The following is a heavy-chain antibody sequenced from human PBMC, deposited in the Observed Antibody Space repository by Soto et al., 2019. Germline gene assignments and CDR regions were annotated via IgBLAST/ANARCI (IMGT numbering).Heavy chain of an antibody. J-gene: IGHJ6*02. D-gene: IGHD3-10*01. CDR3: ARDINMVRGPTDGYYYYGIDV. CDR1: GYTFTGYY. Sequence: ASVKVSCKASGYTFTGYYMHWVRQAPGQGLEWMGWINPNSGGTNYAQKFQGRVTMTRDTSISTAYMELSRLRSDDTAVYYCARDINMVRGPTDGYYYYGIDVWGQGSTVTVS. V-gene: IGHV1-2*02. CDR2: INPNSGGT.